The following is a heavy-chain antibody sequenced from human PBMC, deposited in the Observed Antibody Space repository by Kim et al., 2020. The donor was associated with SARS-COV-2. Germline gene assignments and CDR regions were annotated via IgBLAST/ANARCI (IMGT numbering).Heavy chain of an antibody. V-gene: IGHV4-34*01. Sequence: SETLSLTCAVYGGSFSGYYWSWIRQPPGKGPEWIGEINHSGSTNYNPSLKSRVTISVDTSKNQFSLKLSSVTAADTAVYYCARGIAVAGYRGWFDPWGQGTLVTVSS. CDR3: ARGIAVAGYRGWFDP. J-gene: IGHJ5*02. CDR2: INHSGST. D-gene: IGHD6-19*01. CDR1: GGSFSGYY.